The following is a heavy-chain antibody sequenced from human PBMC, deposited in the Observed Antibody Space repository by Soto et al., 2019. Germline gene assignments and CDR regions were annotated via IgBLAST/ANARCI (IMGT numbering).Heavy chain of an antibody. J-gene: IGHJ4*02. CDR1: GFTFSSYA. Sequence: GGSLRLSCAASGFTFSSYAMSWVRQAPGKRLEWVSAISGSGGSTYYADSVKGRFTISRDNSKNTLYLQMNSLRAEDTAVYYCAKALVGAIPRGVFDYWGQGTLVTVSS. D-gene: IGHD1-26*01. CDR2: ISGSGGST. CDR3: AKALVGAIPRGVFDY. V-gene: IGHV3-23*01.